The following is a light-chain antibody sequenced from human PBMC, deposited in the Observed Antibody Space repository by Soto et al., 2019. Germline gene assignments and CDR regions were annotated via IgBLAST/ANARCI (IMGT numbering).Light chain of an antibody. CDR3: QQTDSLPRT. CDR2: AAS. J-gene: IGKJ1*01. CDR1: QSISSY. Sequence: DIQMTQSPSSLSASVGDRVTITCRASQSISSYLNLYQHKPGKAHKLLIYAASSLKTGVPSRFSGSRCGTYFALTSRSLQREDFATYYCQQTDSLPRTFGQGTKVDIK. V-gene: IGKV1-39*01.